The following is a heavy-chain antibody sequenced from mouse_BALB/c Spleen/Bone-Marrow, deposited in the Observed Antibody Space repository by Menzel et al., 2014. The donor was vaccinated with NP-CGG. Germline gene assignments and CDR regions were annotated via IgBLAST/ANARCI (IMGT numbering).Heavy chain of an antibody. CDR3: ARLNYYGSLFV. CDR2: INPDSSTI. J-gene: IGHJ1*01. Sequence: EVQLQESGGGLVQPGGSLKLSCAASGFDFSRYWMSWVRQAPGKGLEWIGGINPDSSTINYTPSLKDKFIISRDNAKNTPYLQMSKVRSEDTALYYCARLNYYGSLFVWGAGTTVTVSS. D-gene: IGHD1-1*01. CDR1: GFDFSRYW. V-gene: IGHV4-1*02.